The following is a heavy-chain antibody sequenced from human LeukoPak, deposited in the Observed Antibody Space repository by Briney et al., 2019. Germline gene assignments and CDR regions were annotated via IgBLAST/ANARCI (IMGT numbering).Heavy chain of an antibody. V-gene: IGHV3-30*03. CDR1: GFTFSSYS. CDR3: ARGGAWDYDFWSGRVAEYFHH. J-gene: IGHJ1*01. CDR2: ISYDGGNK. D-gene: IGHD3-3*01. Sequence: GGSLRLSCAASGFTFSSYSMNWVRQAPGKGLEWVAVISYDGGNKYYADSVKGRFIISRDNSKNTLYLQMHSLRAEDTAVYYCARGGAWDYDFWSGRVAEYFHHWGQGTLVTVSS.